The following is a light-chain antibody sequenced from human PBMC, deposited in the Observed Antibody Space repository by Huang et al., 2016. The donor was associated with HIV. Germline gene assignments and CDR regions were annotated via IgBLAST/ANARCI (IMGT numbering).Light chain of an antibody. J-gene: IGKJ2*01. CDR3: QQSHSALVYT. CDR1: QTISSY. V-gene: IGKV1-39*01. CDR2: GAS. Sequence: DTQMTQSPSSLSASIGDSVTITCRASQTISSYLNWYQKEPERAPKLLIYGASNLQSGVPSRFTGSGSGTNFTLTISSLQVEDFAVYYCQQSHSALVYTFGQGTKVEIK.